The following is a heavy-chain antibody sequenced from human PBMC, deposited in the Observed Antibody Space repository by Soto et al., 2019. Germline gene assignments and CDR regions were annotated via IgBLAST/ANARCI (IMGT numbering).Heavy chain of an antibody. J-gene: IGHJ4*02. V-gene: IGHV4-30-4*01. CDR1: GGSISSGDYY. Sequence: TLSLNCTVSGGSISSGDYYWSWIRQPPGKGLEWIGYIYYSGSTSYNSSLKSRVTISVDTSNTQFSLKLSSVTAADSAVYYCARTAGSVYQLVFNSWGQGTLVTVSS. CDR2: IYYSGST. D-gene: IGHD6-13*01. CDR3: ARTAGSVYQLVFNS.